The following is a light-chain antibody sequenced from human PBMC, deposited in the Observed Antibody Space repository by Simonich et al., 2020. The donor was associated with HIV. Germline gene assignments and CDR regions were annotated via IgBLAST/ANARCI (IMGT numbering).Light chain of an antibody. V-gene: IGLV2-14*01. CDR1: SSDVGGYNY. J-gene: IGLJ3*02. CDR3: SSYTSSSTWV. Sequence: QSALTQPASVSGSPGQSITISCTRTSSDVGGYNYVSWYQQHTGKAPKLMIYDVSKRPSGVSNRVSGSKSGNTASLTISGLQAEDEADYYCSSYTSSSTWVFGGGTKLTVL. CDR2: DVS.